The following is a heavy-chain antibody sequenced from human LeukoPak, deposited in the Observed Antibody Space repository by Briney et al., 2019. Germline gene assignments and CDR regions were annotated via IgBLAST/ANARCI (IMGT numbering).Heavy chain of an antibody. CDR2: ISSSRSYI. J-gene: IGHJ6*03. Sequence: GGSLRLSCAASGFTFSSYSMNWVRQAPGKGLEWVSSISSSRSYIYYADSVKGRFTISRDNAKNSLYLQMNSLRAEDTAVYYCARARYCSSTSCRDARYYYMDVWGKGTTVTVSS. CDR1: GFTFSSYS. CDR3: ARARYCSSTSCRDARYYYMDV. D-gene: IGHD2-2*01. V-gene: IGHV3-21*01.